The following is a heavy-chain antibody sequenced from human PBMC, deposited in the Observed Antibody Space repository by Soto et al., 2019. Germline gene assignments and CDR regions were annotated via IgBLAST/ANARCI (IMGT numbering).Heavy chain of an antibody. J-gene: IGHJ4*02. Sequence: EVQLVESGGGLVQPGESLRLSCVVSGFTFTKYWMYWVRQIPGKGLVWASRISVDGSVTTYADSVKGRFTISRDNAENTLYIQMNNLRTEDTAVYYCATATMGTLDYWGQGTRVTVSS. CDR2: ISVDGSVT. CDR3: ATATMGTLDY. CDR1: GFTFTKYW. D-gene: IGHD7-27*01. V-gene: IGHV3-74*01.